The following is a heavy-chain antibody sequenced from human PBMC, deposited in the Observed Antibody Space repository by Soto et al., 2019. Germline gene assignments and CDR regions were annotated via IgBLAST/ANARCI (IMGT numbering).Heavy chain of an antibody. J-gene: IGHJ4*02. Sequence: PSQTLSLTCAISVDSVSSNSAAWNWIRQSPSRGLEWLGRTYYRSKWYNDYAVSVKSRITINPDTSKNQFSLQLNSVTPEDTAVYYCGREVVVPVANTLEYWGQGTLVTVSS. V-gene: IGHV6-1*01. CDR1: VDSVSSNSAA. CDR2: TYYRSKWYN. CDR3: GREVVVPVANTLEY. D-gene: IGHD2-2*01.